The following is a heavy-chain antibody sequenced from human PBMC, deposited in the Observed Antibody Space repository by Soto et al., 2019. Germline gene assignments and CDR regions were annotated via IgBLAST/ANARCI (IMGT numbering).Heavy chain of an antibody. J-gene: IGHJ4*02. Sequence: LRLSCAASGFTFRNYWMHWVRQAPGKGLVWVSRISDYGRVNYADSVEGRFTISRDDAKSELYLQMSSLRLEDTAVYYCARGGVEPFDYWGQGALVTVSS. CDR3: ARGGVEPFDY. V-gene: IGHV3-74*01. CDR1: GFTFRNYW. CDR2: ISDYGRV. D-gene: IGHD3-3*01.